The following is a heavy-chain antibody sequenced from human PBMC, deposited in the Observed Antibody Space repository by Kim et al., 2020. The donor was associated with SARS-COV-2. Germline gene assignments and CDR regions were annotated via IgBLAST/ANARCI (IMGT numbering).Heavy chain of an antibody. CDR3: AKAASRTYAQFDY. CDR1: GFFFTNYV. D-gene: IGHD3-16*01. CDR2: ITGNGDIT. Sequence: GGSLRLSCVASGFFFTNYVMSWVRQAPGKGLEWVSSITGNGDITYYADSVKGRFTISRDNSKNTVSLHMNSLRVEDTAIYYCAKAASRTYAQFDYWGQG. J-gene: IGHJ4*02. V-gene: IGHV3-23*01.